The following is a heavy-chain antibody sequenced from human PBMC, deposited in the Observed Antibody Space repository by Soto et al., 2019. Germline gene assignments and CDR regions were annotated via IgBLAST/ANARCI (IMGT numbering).Heavy chain of an antibody. CDR2: IYSGGST. CDR3: GRDSGIAAAGTSRS. J-gene: IGHJ5*02. V-gene: IGHV3-66*01. D-gene: IGHD6-13*01. CDR1: GFTASSNY. Sequence: EVQMVEAGGGLVQPGGSLRLSCAASGFTASSNYMSWVRQAPGKGREWVSVIYSGGSTYYADSVKRRFSISRENSKNTLYLQRNSLRAEATDVYYGGRDSGIAAAGTSRSWGQGTLVTVSS.